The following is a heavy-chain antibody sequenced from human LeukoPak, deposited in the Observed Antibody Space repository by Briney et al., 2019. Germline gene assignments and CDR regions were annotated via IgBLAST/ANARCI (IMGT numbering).Heavy chain of an antibody. Sequence: PGGSLRLSVAASGFTFTGYAMSWVGRAPGKGRERFSGISGSGDSTHYADSVKGRFTISRDNSKNTLYLQMNSLRAEDTAIYYCAKDPYTSKWYDWFDPWGQGTLVTVSS. CDR3: AKDPYTSKWYDWFDP. CDR2: ISGSGDST. CDR1: GFTFTGYA. D-gene: IGHD6-13*01. J-gene: IGHJ5*02. V-gene: IGHV3-23*01.